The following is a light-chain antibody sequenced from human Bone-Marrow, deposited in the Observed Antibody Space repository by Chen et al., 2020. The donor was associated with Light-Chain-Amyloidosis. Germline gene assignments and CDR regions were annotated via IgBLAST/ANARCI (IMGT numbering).Light chain of an antibody. J-gene: IGLJ2*01. CDR3: QSADSSGTYEVI. Sequence: SYELTQPPSVSVSPGQTARITCSGDDLPTKYAYWYQQKPGQAPVLVIHRDTERPSGVSERFSGSSSATTATLTISGVQADDEADYHCQSADSSGTYEVIVGGGTKLTVL. V-gene: IGLV3-25*03. CDR2: RDT. CDR1: DLPTKY.